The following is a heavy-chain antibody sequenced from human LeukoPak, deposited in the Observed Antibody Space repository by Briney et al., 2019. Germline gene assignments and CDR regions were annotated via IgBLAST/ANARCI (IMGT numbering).Heavy chain of an antibody. CDR3: ARLIGATTSPFDY. J-gene: IGHJ4*02. Sequence: GGSREISGKGSGYSFTSYWSGWVRQMPGKGLEGMGIIYPGDSDTRYSPSFQGQVTISADKSISTAYLQWSGLKASDTAMYYCARLIGATTSPFDYWGQETLVTVSS. CDR1: GYSFTSYW. V-gene: IGHV5-51*01. CDR2: IYPGDSDT. D-gene: IGHD1-26*01.